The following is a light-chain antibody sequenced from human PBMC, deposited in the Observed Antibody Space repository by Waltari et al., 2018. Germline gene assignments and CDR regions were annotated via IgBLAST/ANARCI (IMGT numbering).Light chain of an antibody. J-gene: IGKJ4*01. CDR1: HSVNWY. V-gene: IGKV3-11*01. Sequence: EIVLTQSPATLPLSPGERATLSCRASHSVNWYLAWYQQRPGQAPRLLIYDASNRATGIPARFSGSWSETDFTLTISSLEPEDSAVYYCQQRRNWPLTFGGGTKVEIK. CDR3: QQRRNWPLT. CDR2: DAS.